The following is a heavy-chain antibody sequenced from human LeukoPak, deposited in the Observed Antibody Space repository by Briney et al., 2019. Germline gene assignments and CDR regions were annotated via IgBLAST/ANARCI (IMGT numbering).Heavy chain of an antibody. D-gene: IGHD5-12*01. J-gene: IGHJ4*02. CDR3: ARLSGYHFDY. CDR1: SGSLSDKY. Sequence: KPSETLSHTCGVYSGSLSDKYWSWIRQPPGKGLEWIGEINPSGRTNYNPSLKSRVTMSIDTSKNQFSLKLSSVTAADTAVYYCARLSGYHFDYWGQGALVTVSS. CDR2: INPSGRT. V-gene: IGHV4-34*01.